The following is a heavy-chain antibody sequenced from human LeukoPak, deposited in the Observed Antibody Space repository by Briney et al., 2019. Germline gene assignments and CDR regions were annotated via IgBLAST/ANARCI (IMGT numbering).Heavy chain of an antibody. Sequence: SETLSLTCTVSGGSVSSYYWSWIRQPPGKGLEWIGDIYYSGSTNYNPSLKSRVTISVDTSKNQFSLKLSSVTAADTAVYYCARGGQLADAFDIWGQGTMVTVSS. D-gene: IGHD6-13*01. CDR1: GGSVSSYY. V-gene: IGHV4-59*02. J-gene: IGHJ3*02. CDR2: IYYSGST. CDR3: ARGGQLADAFDI.